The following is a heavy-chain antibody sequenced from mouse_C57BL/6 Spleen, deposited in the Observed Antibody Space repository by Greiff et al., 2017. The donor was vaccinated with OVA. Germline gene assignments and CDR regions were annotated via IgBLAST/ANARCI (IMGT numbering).Heavy chain of an antibody. CDR2: FYPGSGSI. Sequence: VQGVESGAELVKPGASVKLSCKASGYTFTEYTIHWVKQRSGQGLEWIGWFYPGSGSIKYNEKFKDKATLTADKSSSTVYMELSRLTSEDSAVYFCARHAAIYDGYPYFDYWGQGTTLTVPS. CDR3: ARHAAIYDGYPYFDY. D-gene: IGHD2-3*01. CDR1: GYTFTEYT. J-gene: IGHJ2*01. V-gene: IGHV1-62-2*01.